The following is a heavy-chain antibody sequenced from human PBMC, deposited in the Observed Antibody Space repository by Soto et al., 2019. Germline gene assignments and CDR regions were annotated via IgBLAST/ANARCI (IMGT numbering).Heavy chain of an antibody. V-gene: IGHV3-7*01. CDR3: ARDPTASYGDSLLFDY. J-gene: IGHJ4*02. CDR1: GFNFRRYW. D-gene: IGHD4-17*01. CDR2: IKEDGSAQ. Sequence: VQLVESGGGLVQPGGSLRLSCAASGFNFRRYWMSWVRQAPGKGLEWVANIKEDGSAQYYVDSVKGRFTIFRDNAKNSLSLQMNSLRAEDTAIYYCARDPTASYGDSLLFDYWGQGTLVIVSS.